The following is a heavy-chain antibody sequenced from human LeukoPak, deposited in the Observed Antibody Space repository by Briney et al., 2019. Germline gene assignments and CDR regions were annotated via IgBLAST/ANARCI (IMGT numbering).Heavy chain of an antibody. CDR1: GGTFSSYA. CDR2: IIPILGIA. D-gene: IGHD6-19*01. V-gene: IGHV1-69*04. CDR3: ARKAYSSGWCPPGYYYYGMDV. Sequence: GASVKVSCKASGGTFSSYAISWVRQAPGQGGEWMGRIIPILGIANYAQKFQRRVTITADKSTSTAYMELSSLRSEDTAVYYCARKAYSSGWCPPGYYYYGMDVWRQGTTVTVSS. J-gene: IGHJ6*02.